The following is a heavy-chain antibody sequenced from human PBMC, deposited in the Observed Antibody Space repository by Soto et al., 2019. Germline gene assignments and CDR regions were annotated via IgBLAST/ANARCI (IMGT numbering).Heavy chain of an antibody. CDR2: INHSGST. D-gene: IGHD3-3*01. Sequence: SETLSLTCAVYGGSFSGYYWSWIGRPPGKGLEWIGEINHSGSTNYNPSLKSRVTISVDTSKSQFSLKLSSVTAADTAIYYCARGVSNYDFWSGYSHYYYYMDVWGKGTTVT. CDR1: GGSFSGYY. V-gene: IGHV4-34*01. J-gene: IGHJ6*03. CDR3: ARGVSNYDFWSGYSHYYYYMDV.